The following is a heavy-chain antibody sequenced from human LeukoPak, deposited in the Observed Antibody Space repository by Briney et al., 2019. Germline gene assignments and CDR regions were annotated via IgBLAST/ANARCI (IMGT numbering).Heavy chain of an antibody. V-gene: IGHV4-59*01. CDR3: ARDGYYDSSGYKNYWYFDL. CDR2: IYYSGST. CDR1: GGSISSYY. J-gene: IGHJ2*01. Sequence: PSETLSLTCTVSGGSISSYYWSWIRQPPGKGLEWIGYIYYSGSTNYNPSHKSRVTISVDTSKNQFSLKLSSVTAADTAVYYCARDGYYDSSGYKNYWYFDLWGRGTLVTVSS. D-gene: IGHD3-22*01.